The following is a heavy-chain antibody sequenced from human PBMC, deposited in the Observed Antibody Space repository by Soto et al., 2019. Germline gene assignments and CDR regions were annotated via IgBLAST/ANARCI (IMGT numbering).Heavy chain of an antibody. V-gene: IGHV4-59*08. D-gene: IGHD5-12*01. J-gene: IGHJ5*02. CDR3: ARLAIVATIFWFDP. CDR1: GGSISSYY. Sequence: SETLSLTCTVSGGSISSYYWSWIRQPPGKGLEWIGYIYYSGSTNYNPSLKSRVTISVDTSKNQFSLKLSSVTAADTAVYYCARLAIVATIFWFDPWGQGTLVTVSS. CDR2: IYYSGST.